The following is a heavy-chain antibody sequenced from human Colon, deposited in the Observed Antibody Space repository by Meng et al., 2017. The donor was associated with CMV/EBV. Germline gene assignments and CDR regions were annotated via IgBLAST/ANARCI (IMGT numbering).Heavy chain of an antibody. Sequence: GESLKISCVVSGFSASTNYMSWVRQAPGKGLEWVSGIYSGDSRQYADSVKGRFTISRDTAKNSLYLQMNSLRAEDTAVYFCARVLSGTRYKEGGNYYGMDVWGQGTTVTVSS. CDR1: GFSASTNY. D-gene: IGHD2-2*01. J-gene: IGHJ6*02. V-gene: IGHV3-66*01. CDR2: IYSGDSR. CDR3: ARVLSGTRYKEGGNYYGMDV.